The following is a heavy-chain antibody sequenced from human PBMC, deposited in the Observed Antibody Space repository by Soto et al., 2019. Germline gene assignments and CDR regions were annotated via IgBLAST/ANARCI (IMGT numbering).Heavy chain of an antibody. J-gene: IGHJ6*02. CDR1: GGYFNGYF. V-gene: IGHV4-34*01. Sequence: SETLSLTCAVYGGYFNGYFGSWIRQSPGKGLEWIGEINHSGRTDYNPSLTSRVTISLDTSKKQFALRLRSVTAADTAVYFCARGGGIATTTPYYYFYGMDVWGQGTTVTVSS. D-gene: IGHD5-12*01. CDR2: INHSGRT. CDR3: ARGGGIATTTPYYYFYGMDV.